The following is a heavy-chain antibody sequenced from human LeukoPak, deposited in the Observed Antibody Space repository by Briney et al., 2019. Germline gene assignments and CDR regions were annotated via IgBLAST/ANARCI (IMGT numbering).Heavy chain of an antibody. CDR2: IIPIFGTA. CDR3: ARGRYYYDSSGYYYSGHDAFDI. Sequence: SVKVSCKPSGGTFSSYAISWVRQAPGQGLEWMGGIIPIFGTANYAQKFQGRVTITTDESTSTAYMELSSLRSEDTAVYYCARGRYYYDSSGYYYSGHDAFDIWGQGTMVTVSS. V-gene: IGHV1-69*05. J-gene: IGHJ3*02. D-gene: IGHD3-22*01. CDR1: GGTFSSYA.